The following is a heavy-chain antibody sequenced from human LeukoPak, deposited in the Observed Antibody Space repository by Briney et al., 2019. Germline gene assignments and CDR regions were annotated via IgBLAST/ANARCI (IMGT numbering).Heavy chain of an antibody. J-gene: IGHJ4*02. Sequence: KTGGSLRLSCSASGFDLSPYTMNWVRQAPGKGLEWVASISSTSSYMYYGDSVKGRFTISRDNTKNTLYLQLDSLRAEDTATYYCARRATTFLSWGQGTLVIVSS. V-gene: IGHV3-21*01. D-gene: IGHD4-11*01. CDR2: ISSTSSYM. CDR1: GFDLSPYT. CDR3: ARRATTFLS.